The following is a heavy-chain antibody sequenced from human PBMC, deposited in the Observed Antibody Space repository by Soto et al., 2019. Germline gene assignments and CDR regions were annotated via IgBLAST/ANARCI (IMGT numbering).Heavy chain of an antibody. CDR2: ISGSGGST. Sequence: GGSLRLSCAASGFTFSSYAMSWVRQAPGKGLEGVSAISGSGGSTYYADSVKGRFTISRDNSKNTLYLQMNSLRAEDTAVYYCAKDPYCGGDCYRYWFDPWGQGTLVTVSS. CDR1: GFTFSSYA. CDR3: AKDPYCGGDCYRYWFDP. V-gene: IGHV3-23*01. D-gene: IGHD2-21*02. J-gene: IGHJ5*02.